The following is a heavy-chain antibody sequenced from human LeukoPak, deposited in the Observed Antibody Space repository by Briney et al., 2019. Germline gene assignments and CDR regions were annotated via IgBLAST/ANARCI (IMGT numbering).Heavy chain of an antibody. CDR3: ARDLQRYCSSTSCHPAYYFDY. CDR1: GYTFTGYY. Sequence: GASVKVSCKASGYTFTGYYMHWVRQAPGQGLEWMGWINPNSGGTNYAQKLQGRVTMTRDTSISTAYMELSRLRSDDTAVYYCARDLQRYCSSTSCHPAYYFDYWGQGTLVTVSS. CDR2: INPNSGGT. V-gene: IGHV1-2*02. D-gene: IGHD2-2*01. J-gene: IGHJ4*02.